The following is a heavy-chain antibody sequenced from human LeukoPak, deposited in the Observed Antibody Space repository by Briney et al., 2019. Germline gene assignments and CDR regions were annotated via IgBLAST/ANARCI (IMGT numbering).Heavy chain of an antibody. Sequence: SETLSLTCTVSGGSISSSSYYWSWIRQPPGKGLEWIGYIYYSGSTNYNPSLKSRVTISVDTSKNQFSLKLSSVTAADTAVYYCARAYGSGSYIWYDPWGQGTLVTVSS. CDR2: IYYSGST. D-gene: IGHD3-10*01. J-gene: IGHJ5*02. V-gene: IGHV4-61*01. CDR3: ARAYGSGSYIWYDP. CDR1: GGSISSSSYY.